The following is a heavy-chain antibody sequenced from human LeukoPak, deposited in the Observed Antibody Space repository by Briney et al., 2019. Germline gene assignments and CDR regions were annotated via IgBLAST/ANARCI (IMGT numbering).Heavy chain of an antibody. D-gene: IGHD6-19*01. J-gene: IGHJ4*02. CDR1: GGSFSGYY. CDR2: INHSGST. Sequence: SETLSLTCAVYGGSFSGYYWSWIRQPPGKGLEWIGEINHSGSTNYNPSLKSRVTISVDTSKNQFSLKLSSVTAADTAVYYCASGYSSGWYSRGLVLWGQGTLVTVSS. CDR3: ASGYSSGWYSRGLVL. V-gene: IGHV4-34*01.